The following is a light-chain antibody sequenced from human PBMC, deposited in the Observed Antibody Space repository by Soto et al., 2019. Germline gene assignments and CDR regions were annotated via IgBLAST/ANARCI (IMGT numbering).Light chain of an antibody. V-gene: IGLV1-40*01. CDR2: GNS. CDR1: SSNIGAGYD. CDR3: QSYDSSLSEVV. J-gene: IGLJ2*01. Sequence: QSVLTQPPSVSGAPGQRVTISCTGSSSNIGAGYDVHWYQQLPGTAPKLLIYGNSNRPSGVPDRFSGSKSGTSASLAITGLQAEDEADYYCQSYDSSLSEVVFGGGTKVDRP.